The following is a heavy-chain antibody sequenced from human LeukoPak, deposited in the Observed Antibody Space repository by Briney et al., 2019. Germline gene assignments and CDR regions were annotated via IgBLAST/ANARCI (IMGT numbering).Heavy chain of an antibody. J-gene: IGHJ4*01. V-gene: IGHV3-66*01. CDR2: IYSGGST. CDR3: ASLAEFGDAYYFDY. CDR1: GFTVSSNY. D-gene: IGHD3-10*01. Sequence: GGSLRLSCAASGFTVSSNYMSWVRQAPGKGLEWVSVIYSGGSTYYADSVKGRFTISRDNSKNTLYLQMNSLRAEDTAVYYCASLAEFGDAYYFDYWGHGTLVTVSS.